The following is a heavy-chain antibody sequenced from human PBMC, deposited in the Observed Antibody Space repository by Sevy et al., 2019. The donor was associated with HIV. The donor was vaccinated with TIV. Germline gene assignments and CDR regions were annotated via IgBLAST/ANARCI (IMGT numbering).Heavy chain of an antibody. CDR2: INPNSDVT. D-gene: IGHD2-2*01. Sequence: ASVKVSCETSGYRFTDYYIHWVRQAPGQGLEWMGWINPNSDVTKSAKKFQDRVIMTKDTSISTVYMELRGLTFDDSAVYYYARDQEFCSTTTCYGGLDHWGHGSLVTVSS. CDR1: GYRFTDYY. CDR3: ARDQEFCSTTTCYGGLDH. J-gene: IGHJ4*01. V-gene: IGHV1-2*02.